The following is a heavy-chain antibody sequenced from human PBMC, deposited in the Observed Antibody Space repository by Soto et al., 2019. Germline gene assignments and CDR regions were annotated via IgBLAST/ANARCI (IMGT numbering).Heavy chain of an antibody. D-gene: IGHD6-19*01. V-gene: IGHV1-2*02. CDR1: GYTFTAQY. Sequence: QAQLVQSGAEVKKPGASVKVSCQASGYTFTAQYLHWVRQAPGEGLEWVGWINPTTGATRYAQKFQGRVTMTRDTSMSTAYLEVRSLRPDDTAVYYCAKGDSSWVSWFDPWGQGTLVTVS. J-gene: IGHJ5*02. CDR2: INPTTGAT. CDR3: AKGDSSWVSWFDP.